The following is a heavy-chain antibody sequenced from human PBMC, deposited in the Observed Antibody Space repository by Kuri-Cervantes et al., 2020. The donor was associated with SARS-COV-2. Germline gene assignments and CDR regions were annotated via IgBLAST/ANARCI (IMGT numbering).Heavy chain of an antibody. CDR3: ARDFEPGIAVAGANYYYMDV. CDR1: GCTFSSYA. Sequence: SVKVSCKASGCTFSSYAISWVRQAPGQGLEWMGGIIPIFGTANYAQKFQGRVTITTDESTSTAYMELSSLRSEDTAVYYCARDFEPGIAVAGANYYYMDVWGKGTTVTVSS. V-gene: IGHV1-69*05. D-gene: IGHD6-19*01. J-gene: IGHJ6*03. CDR2: IIPIFGTA.